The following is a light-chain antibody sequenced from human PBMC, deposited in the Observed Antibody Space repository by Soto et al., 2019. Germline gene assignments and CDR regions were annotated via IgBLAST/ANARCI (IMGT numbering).Light chain of an antibody. CDR1: QSISSY. CDR2: AAS. CDR3: QQSYSTPWT. J-gene: IGKJ1*01. Sequence: DIQMTQSPSSLSASVGDRVTITCRASQSISSYLNWYQQKPGKAPKLLIYAASSLQSGVPSRFSSSGSGTDFTLTISSLQPEDFATYYCQQSYSTPWTFGQGTQVEIK. V-gene: IGKV1-39*01.